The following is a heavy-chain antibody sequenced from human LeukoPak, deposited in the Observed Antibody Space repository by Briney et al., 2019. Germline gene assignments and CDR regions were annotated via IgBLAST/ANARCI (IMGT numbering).Heavy chain of an antibody. CDR1: GGTFSSYA. Sequence: GASVKVSCKASGGTFSSYAISWVRQAPGQGLEWMGGIIPIFGTANYAQKFQGRVTITADESTSTAYMELSSLRSEDTAVYYCASPPGRVLGATSRADAFDIWGQGTMVTVSS. J-gene: IGHJ3*02. CDR2: IIPIFGTA. D-gene: IGHD1-26*01. V-gene: IGHV1-69*13. CDR3: ASPPGRVLGATSRADAFDI.